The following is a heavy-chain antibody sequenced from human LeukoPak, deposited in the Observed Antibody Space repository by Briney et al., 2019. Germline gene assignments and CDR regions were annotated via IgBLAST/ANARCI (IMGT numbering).Heavy chain of an antibody. D-gene: IGHD5-18*01. CDR2: ITSSNGNT. CDR1: GYTFTSHG. CDR3: ARGAPRDVQLWLPDY. V-gene: IGHV1-18*01. J-gene: IGHJ4*02. Sequence: GASVKVSCKASGYTFTSHGINWVRQAPGQGLEWTGWITSSNGNTNYAQKLQGRVTMTTDTSTSTAYMELSSLRSEDTAVYYCARGAPRDVQLWLPDYWGQGTLVTVSS.